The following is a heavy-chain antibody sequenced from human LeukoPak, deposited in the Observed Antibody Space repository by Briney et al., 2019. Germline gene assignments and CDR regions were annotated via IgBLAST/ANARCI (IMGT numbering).Heavy chain of an antibody. D-gene: IGHD2-2*01. CDR1: GDSISSYY. CDR3: ARDRCGRTSCYPGAFDI. J-gene: IGHJ3*02. CDR2: IYYTGST. V-gene: IGHV4-59*01. Sequence: PSETLSLTCTVSGDSISSYYWSWIRQPPGKGLEWIGYIYYTGSTNYNPSLKSQVTISADTSKNQFSLKLSSVTAADTAVYYCARDRCGRTSCYPGAFDIWGQGTMVTVSS.